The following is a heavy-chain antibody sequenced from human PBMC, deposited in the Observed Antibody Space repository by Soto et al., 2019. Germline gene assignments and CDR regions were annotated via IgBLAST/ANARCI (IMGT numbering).Heavy chain of an antibody. J-gene: IGHJ6*02. Sequence: QVQLVQSGAEVKKPGSSVKVSCKASGGTFSSYAISWVRQAPGQGLEWMGGIIPIFGTANYAQKFKGRVTITADESTSTTYMELSSLRSEDTAVYYCASSTGFADMVRGVIFEFGYYYGMDVWGQGTTVNVSS. CDR3: ASSTGFADMVRGVIFEFGYYYGMDV. V-gene: IGHV1-69*01. D-gene: IGHD3-10*01. CDR1: GGTFSSYA. CDR2: IIPIFGTA.